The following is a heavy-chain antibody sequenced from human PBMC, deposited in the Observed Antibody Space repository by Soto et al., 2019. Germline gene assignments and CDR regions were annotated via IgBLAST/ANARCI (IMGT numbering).Heavy chain of an antibody. V-gene: IGHV1-69*13. CDR2: IIPIFGTA. CDR1: GGTFSSYS. CDR3: ARCTPCDSSSCPHWFEL. D-gene: IGHD6-13*01. J-gene: IGHJ5*02. Sequence: SVKACSKACGGTFSSYSLSCVRQSPGQGLEWMGEIIPIFGTANYAQKFQGRVTITADESTSTAYMELSSLRSEDTAVYYCARCTPCDSSSCPHWFELSGQGTLVTVSS.